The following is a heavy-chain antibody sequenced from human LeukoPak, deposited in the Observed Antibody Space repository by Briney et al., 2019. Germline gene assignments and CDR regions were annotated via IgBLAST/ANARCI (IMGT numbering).Heavy chain of an antibody. CDR1: GGSISSGNW. D-gene: IGHD3-10*01. CDR2: IYHRGST. V-gene: IGHV4-4*02. J-gene: IGHJ5*02. CDR3: ARAEGALWFGELEANWFDP. Sequence: SETLSLACAVSGGSISSGNWWSWVRQPPGKGLEWIGEIYHRGSTNYNPSLKSRVTISVDKSKNQFSLKLSSVTAADTAVYYCARAEGALWFGELEANWFDPWGQGTLVTVSS.